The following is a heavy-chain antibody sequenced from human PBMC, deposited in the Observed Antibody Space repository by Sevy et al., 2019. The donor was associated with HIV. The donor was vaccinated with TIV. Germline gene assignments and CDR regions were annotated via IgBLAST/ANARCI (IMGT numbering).Heavy chain of an antibody. Sequence: ASVKVSCKDSGYTFTSYGITWVRQAPGQGLEWMGWINPKNGNTKYAQKFQGRLTMTTDTSTSTVYMELRSLRSDDTAIYYCARTYCTNGVCYYYYGTDVWGQGTTVTVSS. V-gene: IGHV1-18*04. CDR3: ARTYCTNGVCYYYYGTDV. CDR1: GYTFTSYG. J-gene: IGHJ6*02. CDR2: INPKNGNT. D-gene: IGHD2-8*01.